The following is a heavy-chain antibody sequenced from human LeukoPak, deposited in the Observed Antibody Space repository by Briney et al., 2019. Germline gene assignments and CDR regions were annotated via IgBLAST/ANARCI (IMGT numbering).Heavy chain of an antibody. CDR1: GGSISTGGYY. D-gene: IGHD4-17*01. CDR3: ARDSDYTVTPDY. J-gene: IGHJ4*02. Sequence: PSETLSLTCTVSGGSISTGGYYWSWIRQPPGKGLEWIGYIYYSGSTNYNPSLKSRVTISVDTSKNQFSLKLSSVTAADTAVYYCARDSDYTVTPDYWGQGTLVTVSS. CDR2: IYYSGST. V-gene: IGHV4-61*08.